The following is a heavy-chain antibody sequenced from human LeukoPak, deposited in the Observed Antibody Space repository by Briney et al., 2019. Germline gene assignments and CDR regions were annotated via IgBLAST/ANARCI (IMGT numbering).Heavy chain of an antibody. J-gene: IGHJ3*02. D-gene: IGHD3-16*01. CDR1: GGSISSYY. CDR2: IYYSGST. V-gene: IGHV4-59*01. CDR3: ARGEGFWPFGAFDI. Sequence: SETLSLTCTVSGGSISSYYWSWIRRPPGKGLEWIGYIYYSGSTNYNPSLKSRVTISVDTSKNQFSLKLSSVTAADTAVYYCARGEGFWPFGAFDIWGQGTMVTVSS.